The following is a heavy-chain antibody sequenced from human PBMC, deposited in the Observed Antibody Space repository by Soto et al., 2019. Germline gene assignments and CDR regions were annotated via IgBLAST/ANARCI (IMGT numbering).Heavy chain of an antibody. J-gene: IGHJ4*02. D-gene: IGHD2-21*01. V-gene: IGHV1-46*01. CDR1: GYTFTHYY. Sequence: QVQLVQSGAEVRKPGASVKLSCQASGYTFTHYYIHWVRQAPGQGLEWLGIINPDTGTTTYAQTSQGKVTLTTDTSAGTVYLELSGLAAEDTAVYYCASCPIYGGDSYFAYWGQGTLVTVSS. CDR3: ASCPIYGGDSYFAY. CDR2: INPDTGTT.